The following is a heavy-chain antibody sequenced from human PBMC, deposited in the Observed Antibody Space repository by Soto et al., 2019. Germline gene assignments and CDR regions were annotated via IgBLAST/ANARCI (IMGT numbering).Heavy chain of an antibody. V-gene: IGHV3-30*03. CDR3: ARFWGPVTSAVDDF. Sequence: QVQLVESGGGVVQPGRSLRLSCAASGFAFSNFGMQWGRQAPGKGLEWVASISYDGNTKKFSDSVKGRFTISRDISSNTLYLQMSSLRSDDTAVYYCARFWGPVTSAVDDFWGQGILVTVSS. D-gene: IGHD3-16*01. CDR1: GFAFSNFG. CDR2: ISYDGNTK. J-gene: IGHJ4*02.